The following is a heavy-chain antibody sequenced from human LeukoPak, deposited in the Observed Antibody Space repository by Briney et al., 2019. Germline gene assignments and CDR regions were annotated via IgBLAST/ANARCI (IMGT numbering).Heavy chain of an antibody. CDR3: AKDHSGSYYFVYYFDY. J-gene: IGHJ4*02. Sequence: GGSLRLSCAASGFTLSSYAMSWVRQAPGKGLERVSAISDTGNTYHADSVKGRFTISRDSSKNTLFLQMNSLRAEDTAVYYCAKDHSGSYYFVYYFDYWGQGTLVTVSS. CDR1: GFTLSSYA. CDR2: ISDTGNT. D-gene: IGHD1-26*01. V-gene: IGHV3-23*01.